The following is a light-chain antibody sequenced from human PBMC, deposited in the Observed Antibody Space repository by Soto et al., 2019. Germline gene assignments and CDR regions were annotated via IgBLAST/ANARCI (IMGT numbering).Light chain of an antibody. CDR1: SSDVGAYNY. V-gene: IGLV2-14*03. CDR2: DVS. J-gene: IGLJ2*01. Sequence: QSVLTQPASVSGSPGQSITISCSGTSSDVGAYNYVSWYQQHPAKAPKLMIYDVSNRPSGVSDRFSGSKSGNTASLTITGLQAEDEADYYCQSYDSSLSGSVFGGGTKLTVL. CDR3: QSYDSSLSGSV.